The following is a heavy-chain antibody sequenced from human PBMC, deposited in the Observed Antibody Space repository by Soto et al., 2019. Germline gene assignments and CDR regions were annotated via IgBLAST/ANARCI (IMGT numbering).Heavy chain of an antibody. Sequence: QVQLVESGGGVVQPGRSLRLSCAASGFIFSTYGMHWVRQAPGKGLEWVAVISFDGINKYSADSVKGRFSISRDNSKNTLYLQRNTRRADDPVVFSCGPTPFYDSVWGIYLYWGDAFDLWAQGTMVSVSS. CDR1: GFIFSTYG. CDR2: ISFDGINK. J-gene: IGHJ3*01. V-gene: IGHV3-30*03. D-gene: IGHD3-16*02. CDR3: GPTPFYDSVWGIYLYWGDAFDL.